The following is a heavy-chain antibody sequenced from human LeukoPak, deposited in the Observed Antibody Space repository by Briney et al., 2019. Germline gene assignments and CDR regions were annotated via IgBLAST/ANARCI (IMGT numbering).Heavy chain of an antibody. J-gene: IGHJ4*02. D-gene: IGHD5-24*01. CDR1: GGSFSGYY. Sequence: PSVTLSLTCAVYGGSFSGYYWSWIRQPPGKGLEWIGEINHSGSTNYNPSLKSRVTISVDTSKNQFSLKLSSVTAADTAVYYCARAPGRLQPFDYWGQGTLVTVSS. V-gene: IGHV4-34*01. CDR2: INHSGST. CDR3: ARAPGRLQPFDY.